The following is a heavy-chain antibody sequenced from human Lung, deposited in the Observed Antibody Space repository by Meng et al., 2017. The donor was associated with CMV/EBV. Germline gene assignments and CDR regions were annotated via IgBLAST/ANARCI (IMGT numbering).Heavy chain of an antibody. CDR3: ARGVRSNSMIVESYYFDS. Sequence: GGSXRLXXAASGFTFSTYAMSWVRQRAGKGLEWVSSIGAPADTHYPDSVKGRFTISREDAKNSLYLQLNSLRAEDTAVYYCARGVRSNSMIVESYYFDSWXQGTXVTVAS. V-gene: IGHV3-13*01. J-gene: IGHJ4*02. CDR2: IGAPADT. CDR1: GFTFSTYA. D-gene: IGHD3-22*01.